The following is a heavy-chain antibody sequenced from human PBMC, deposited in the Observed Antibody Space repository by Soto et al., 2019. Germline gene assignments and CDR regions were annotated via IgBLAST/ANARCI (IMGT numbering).Heavy chain of an antibody. CDR2: TYYRSQWHN. CDR1: GDIVFSNTAT. D-gene: IGHD2-15*01. CDR3: ARERWFLSEGLDI. J-gene: IGHJ3*02. Sequence: PSQTLSLTCAISGDIVFSNTATWNWIRQSPSRGLEWLGRTYYRSQWHNDYAESVKSRITINPDTSKNQFSLQLNSVTPEDTAVYYCARERWFLSEGLDIWGRGTMVTVSS. V-gene: IGHV6-1*01.